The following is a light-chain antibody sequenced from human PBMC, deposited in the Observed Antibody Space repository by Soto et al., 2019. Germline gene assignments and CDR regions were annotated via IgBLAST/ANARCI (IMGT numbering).Light chain of an antibody. Sequence: DLQMTQSPASLSASVGDRITITCQASQDISNYLNWFQQKPGEAPKLLITDASKLEKGVPARFSGGGAGTDFTLTISSLQPGDFATYYCQQFDSLPPVFGGGTKVEIK. CDR1: QDISNY. J-gene: IGKJ4*01. CDR3: QQFDSLPPV. CDR2: DAS. V-gene: IGKV1-33*01.